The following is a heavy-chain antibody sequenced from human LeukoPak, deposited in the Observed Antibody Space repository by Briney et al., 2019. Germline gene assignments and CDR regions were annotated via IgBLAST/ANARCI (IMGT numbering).Heavy chain of an antibody. J-gene: IGHJ4*02. V-gene: IGHV3-53*01. CDR2: IYSGGNT. D-gene: IGHD3-9*01. CDR1: GFTVTSNS. CDR3: ARLHDVLTEGLDY. Sequence: PGGSLRLSCTVSGFTVTSNSMSWVRQAPEKGLEWVSFIYSGGNTHYSDSVKGRFTISRDNSKNTLYLQMNSLTADDTAVYYCARLHDVLTEGLDYWGQGTLVTVSS.